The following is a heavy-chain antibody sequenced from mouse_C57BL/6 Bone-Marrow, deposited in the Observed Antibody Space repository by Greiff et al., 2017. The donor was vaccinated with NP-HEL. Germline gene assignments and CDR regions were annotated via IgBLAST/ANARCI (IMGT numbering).Heavy chain of an antibody. V-gene: IGHV1-80*01. J-gene: IGHJ2*01. CDR1: GYAFSSYW. D-gene: IGHD1-1*01. Sequence: VHLVESGAELVKPGASVKISCKASGYAFSSYWMNWVKQRPGKGLEWIGQIYPGDGDTNYNGKFKGKATLTADKSSSTAYMQLSSLTSEDSAVYFCARLGNYYGSSYTFDYWGQGTTLTVSS. CDR3: ARLGNYYGSSYTFDY. CDR2: IYPGDGDT.